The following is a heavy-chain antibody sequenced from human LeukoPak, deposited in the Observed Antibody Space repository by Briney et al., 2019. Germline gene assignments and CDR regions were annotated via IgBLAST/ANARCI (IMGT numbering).Heavy chain of an antibody. D-gene: IGHD1-1*01. CDR2: INSDESRT. CDR3: ARGVPMGFDP. Sequence: GGSLTLSCAASGFTFSTYWMHWVRHVPGKGLVWVSRINSDESRTNYADSVKGRFTISRDNAKNTLYLHMNSLRAEDTAVYYCARGVPMGFDPWGQGTLVTVSS. CDR1: GFTFSTYW. V-gene: IGHV3-74*01. J-gene: IGHJ5*02.